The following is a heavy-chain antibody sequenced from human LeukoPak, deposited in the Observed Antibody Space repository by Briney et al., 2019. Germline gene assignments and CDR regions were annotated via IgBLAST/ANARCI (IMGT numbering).Heavy chain of an antibody. Sequence: PGGSLRLSCAASGFTVSSNYMSWVRQAPGKGLEWVSAISGGVGSTYYADSVKGRFTLSRDNSENTLYLQMNSLRAEDTAVYYCAKGVGATTRLYYFDYWGQGTLVTVSS. J-gene: IGHJ4*02. CDR3: AKGVGATTRLYYFDY. D-gene: IGHD1-26*01. V-gene: IGHV3-23*01. CDR2: ISGGVGST. CDR1: GFTVSSNY.